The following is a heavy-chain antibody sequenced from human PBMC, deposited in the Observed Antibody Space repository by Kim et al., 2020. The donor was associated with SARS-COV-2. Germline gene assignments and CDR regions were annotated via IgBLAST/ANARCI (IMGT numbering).Heavy chain of an antibody. J-gene: IGHJ4*01. V-gene: IGHV3-9*01. D-gene: IGHD5-12*01. Sequence: GGSLRLSCAASGFTFDDYAMHWVRQAPGKGLEWVSGISWNSGSIGYADSVKGRFTISRDNAKNSLYLQMNSLRAEDTALYYCAKDVGYSGYDDPFDYWG. CDR1: GFTFDDYA. CDR3: AKDVGYSGYDDPFDY. CDR2: ISWNSGSI.